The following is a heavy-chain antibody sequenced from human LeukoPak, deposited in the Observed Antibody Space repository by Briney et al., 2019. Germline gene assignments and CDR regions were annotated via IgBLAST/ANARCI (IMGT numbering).Heavy chain of an antibody. D-gene: IGHD3-22*01. V-gene: IGHV4-30-2*01. CDR3: ARAPGYYDSSDGGFDY. CDR2: IYHSGST. J-gene: IGHJ4*02. Sequence: TSSETLSLTCAVSGGSISSGGYSWSWIRQPPGKGLEWIGYIYHSGSTYYNPSLKSRVTISVDRSKNQFSLKLSSVTAADTAVYYCARAPGYYDSSDGGFDYWGQGTLVTVSS. CDR1: GGSISSGGYS.